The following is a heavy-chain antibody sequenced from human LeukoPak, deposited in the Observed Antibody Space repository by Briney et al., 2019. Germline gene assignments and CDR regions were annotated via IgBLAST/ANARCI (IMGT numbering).Heavy chain of an antibody. D-gene: IGHD6-13*01. V-gene: IGHV3-11*01. Sequence: GGSLRLSCAASGFTVSSNYMSWVRQAPGKGLEWVSYISSSGSTIYYADSVKGRFTISRDNAKNSLYLQMNSLRAEDTAVYYCARVDIAAAGPIEYWGQGTLVTVSS. CDR3: ARVDIAAAGPIEY. J-gene: IGHJ4*02. CDR2: ISSSGSTI. CDR1: GFTVSSNY.